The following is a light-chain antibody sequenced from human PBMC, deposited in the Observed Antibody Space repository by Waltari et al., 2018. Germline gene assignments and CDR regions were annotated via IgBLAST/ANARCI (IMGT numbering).Light chain of an antibody. CDR3: QRYESYPFT. V-gene: IGKV1-5*03. CDR1: QSFLDW. J-gene: IGKJ4*01. CDR2: KTS. Sequence: DIQMTQSPSTLSASVGARVNITCRASQSFLDWLAWYQQKTGKAPTLLIYKTSSLKMGVPSRFSGSASGTEFTLTISSLQPDDFATYYCQRYESYPFTFGGGTKVEIK.